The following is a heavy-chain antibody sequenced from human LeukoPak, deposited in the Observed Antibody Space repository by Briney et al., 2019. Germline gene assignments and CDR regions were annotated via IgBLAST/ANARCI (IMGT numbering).Heavy chain of an antibody. CDR3: ARIRDGYNDAYDI. CDR2: INPGGDNT. CDR1: GYTFTGYY. D-gene: IGHD5-24*01. Sequence: ASVKVSCKASGYTFTGYYMHWVRQAPGQGLEWMGLINPGGDNTNYAQNFQGRVTMTRDTSTSTVYMELSSLRSEDTAIYYCARIRDGYNDAYDIWGQGTVVTVPS. J-gene: IGHJ3*02. V-gene: IGHV1-46*01.